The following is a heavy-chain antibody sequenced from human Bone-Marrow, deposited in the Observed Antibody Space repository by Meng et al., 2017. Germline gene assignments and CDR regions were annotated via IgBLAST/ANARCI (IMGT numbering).Heavy chain of an antibody. V-gene: IGHV4-34*01. CDR3: ARGARVAGTDY. CDR1: GGSFSGYY. D-gene: IGHD6-19*01. CDR2: INHSGST. Sequence: GQLQQGAAGLLKPSETLSLTCAVYGGSFSGYYWSWIRQPPGKGLEWIGEINHSGSTNYNPSLKSRVTISVDTSKNQFSLKLSSVTAADTAVYYCARGARVAGTDYWGQGTLVTVSS. J-gene: IGHJ4*02.